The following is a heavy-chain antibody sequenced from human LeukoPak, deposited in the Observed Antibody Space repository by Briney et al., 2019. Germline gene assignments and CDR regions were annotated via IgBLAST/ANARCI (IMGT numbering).Heavy chain of an antibody. J-gene: IGHJ4*02. D-gene: IGHD3-3*01. V-gene: IGHV1-69*05. CDR1: GGTFSSYA. CDR2: IIPIFGTA. CDR3: ARGFRTDFWSGPEDY. Sequence: SVKVSCKASGGTFSSYAISWVRQAPGQGLEWMGGIIPIFGTANYAQKFQGRVTITTDESTSTAYMELSSLRSEDTAVYYCARGFRTDFWSGPEDYWGQGTLVTVSS.